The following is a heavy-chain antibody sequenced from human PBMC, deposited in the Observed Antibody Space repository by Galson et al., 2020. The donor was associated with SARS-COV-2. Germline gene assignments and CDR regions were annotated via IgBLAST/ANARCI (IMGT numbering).Heavy chain of an antibody. CDR3: ARAGRTRAFDI. V-gene: IGHV4-59*08. CDR1: GGSISSYY. CDR2: IYYSGST. Sequence: ASETLSLTCTVSGGSISSYYWSWIRQPPGKGLEWIGYIYYSGSTNYNPSLKSRVTISVDTSKNQFSLKLSSVTAADTAVYYCARAGRTRAFDIWGQGTMVTVSS. J-gene: IGHJ3*02.